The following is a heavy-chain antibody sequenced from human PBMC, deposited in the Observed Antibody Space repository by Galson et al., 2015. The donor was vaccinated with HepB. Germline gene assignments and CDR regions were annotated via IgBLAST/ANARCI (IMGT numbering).Heavy chain of an antibody. D-gene: IGHD2-2*01. CDR3: AREYCSSTSCYSPDY. V-gene: IGHV1-18*01. Sequence: SVKVSCKASGYTFTSYGISWVRQAPGQGLEWMGWISAYNGNTNYAQKLQGRVSMTTDTCTSTAYMELRSLRSDDTAVYYCAREYCSSTSCYSPDYWGQGTLVTVSS. CDR2: ISAYNGNT. J-gene: IGHJ4*02. CDR1: GYTFTSYG.